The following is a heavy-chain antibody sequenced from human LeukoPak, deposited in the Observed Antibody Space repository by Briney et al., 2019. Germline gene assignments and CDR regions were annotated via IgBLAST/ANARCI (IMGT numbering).Heavy chain of an antibody. CDR2: INHSGST. Sequence: SETLSLTCAVYGGSFSGYYWSWIRQPPGKGLEWIGEINHSGSTNYNPSLKSRVTISVDTSKNQFSLKLTSVTAADTAVCYCARGGGSGYSYGWGQGALVTVSS. V-gene: IGHV4-34*01. J-gene: IGHJ4*02. CDR3: ARGGGSGYSYG. D-gene: IGHD5-18*01. CDR1: GGSFSGYY.